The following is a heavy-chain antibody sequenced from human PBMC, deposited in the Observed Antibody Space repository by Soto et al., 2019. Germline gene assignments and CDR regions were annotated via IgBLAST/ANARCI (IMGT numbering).Heavy chain of an antibody. CDR3: ARDRAATVTTQSSTLYYYYYGMDV. V-gene: IGHV3-23*01. D-gene: IGHD4-17*01. CDR1: GFSFSSYA. CDR2: ISGSGGST. J-gene: IGHJ6*02. Sequence: EVQLLESGGGLGQPGGSLRLSCAVSGFSFSSYAMSWVRQAPGKGLEWVSLISGSGGSTYYADSVKGRFTISRDNSKNTLYLQMNSLRAEDTAVYYCARDRAATVTTQSSTLYYYYYGMDVWGQGTTVTVSS.